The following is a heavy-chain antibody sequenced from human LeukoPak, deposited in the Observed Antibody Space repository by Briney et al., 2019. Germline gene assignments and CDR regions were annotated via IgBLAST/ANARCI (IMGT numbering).Heavy chain of an antibody. CDR1: GYSISSGYY. V-gene: IGHV4-38-2*02. Sequence: PSETLSLTCTVSGYSISSGYYWGWIRQPPGEGLEWIGSGSTYYNPSLKSRVTISVDTSKNQFSLKLNSVTAADTAVYYCARLVGPLYGSGFDYWGQGTLVTVSS. CDR3: ARLVGPLYGSGFDY. D-gene: IGHD3-10*01. CDR2: SGST. J-gene: IGHJ4*02.